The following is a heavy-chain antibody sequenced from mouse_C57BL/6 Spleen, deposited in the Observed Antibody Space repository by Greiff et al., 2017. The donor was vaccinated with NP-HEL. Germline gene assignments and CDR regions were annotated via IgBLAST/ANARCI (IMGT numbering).Heavy chain of an antibody. Sequence: EVKLMESGEGLVKPGGSLKLSCAASGFTFSSYAMSWVRQTPEKRLEWVAYISSGGDYIYYADTVKGRFTISRDNARNTPYLQMSSLKSEDTAMYYCTRSYYYGSYYYAMDYWGQGTSVTVSS. V-gene: IGHV5-9-1*02. CDR1: GFTFSSYA. J-gene: IGHJ4*01. CDR3: TRSYYYGSYYYAMDY. CDR2: ISSGGDYI. D-gene: IGHD1-1*01.